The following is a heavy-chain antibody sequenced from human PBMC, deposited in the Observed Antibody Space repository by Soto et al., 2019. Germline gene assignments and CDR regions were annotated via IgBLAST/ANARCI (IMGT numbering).Heavy chain of an antibody. D-gene: IGHD1-26*01. Sequence: PRASVKVSCKASGYTFTGYYMHWVRQAPGQGLEWMGWINSNSGGTNYAQKFQGRVTMTRDTSISTAYMELSRLRSDDTAVYYCARAQNIVGATTPVGYWGQGTLVTVSS. V-gene: IGHV1-2*02. CDR2: INSNSGGT. CDR1: GYTFTGYY. J-gene: IGHJ4*02. CDR3: ARAQNIVGATTPVGY.